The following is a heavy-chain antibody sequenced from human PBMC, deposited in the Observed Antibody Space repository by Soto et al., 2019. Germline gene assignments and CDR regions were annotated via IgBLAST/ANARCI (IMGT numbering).Heavy chain of an antibody. CDR3: AKDLGGRGSGWYTRYDAFDI. D-gene: IGHD6-19*01. CDR1: GVTFSSYA. V-gene: IGHV3-23*01. J-gene: IGHJ3*02. CDR2: ISGSGGST. Sequence: GGSLRLSCAASGVTFSSYAMSWVRQAPGKGLERVSAISGSGGSTYYADSVKGRFTISRDNSKNTLYLQMNSLRAEDTAVYYCAKDLGGRGSGWYTRYDAFDIWGQGTMVSVS.